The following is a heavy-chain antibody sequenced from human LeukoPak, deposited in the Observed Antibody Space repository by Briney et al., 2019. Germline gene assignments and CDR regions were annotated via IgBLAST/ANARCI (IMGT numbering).Heavy chain of an antibody. V-gene: IGHV1-69*04. CDR3: ARGSAYYDFWSGYSPLGRWFDP. D-gene: IGHD3-3*01. CDR2: IIPIFGIA. Sequence: ASVKVSCKASGGTFSSYAISWVRQAPGQGLEWMGRIIPIFGIADYAQKFQGRVTITADKSTSTAYMELSSLRSEDTAVYYCARGSAYYDFWSGYSPLGRWFDPWGQGTLVTVSS. CDR1: GGTFSSYA. J-gene: IGHJ5*02.